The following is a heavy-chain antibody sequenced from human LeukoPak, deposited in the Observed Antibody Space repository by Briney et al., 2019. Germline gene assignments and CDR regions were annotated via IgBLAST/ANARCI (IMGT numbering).Heavy chain of an antibody. V-gene: IGHV7-4-1*02. J-gene: IGHJ6*03. CDR2: INTNTGNP. CDR1: GYTFTSYA. CDR3: ARGRRDGYQLYYYYYYMDV. Sequence: ASVKVSCKASGYTFTSYAMNWVRQAPGQGLEWMGWINTNTGNPTYAQGFTGRFVFSLDTSVSTAYLQNSSLKAEDTAVYYCARGRRDGYQLYYYYYYMDVWGKGTTVTVSS. D-gene: IGHD5-24*01.